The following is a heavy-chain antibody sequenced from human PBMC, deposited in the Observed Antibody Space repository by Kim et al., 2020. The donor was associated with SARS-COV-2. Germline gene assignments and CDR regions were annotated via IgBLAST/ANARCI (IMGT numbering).Heavy chain of an antibody. CDR3: ARSSLWFGGAFDI. CDR2: INHSGST. CDR1: GGSFSGYY. Sequence: SETLSLTCAVYGGSFSGYYWSWIRQPPGKGLEWIGEINHSGSTNYNPSLKSRVTISVDTSKNQFSLKLSSVTAADTAVYYCARSSLWFGGAFDIWGQGTMVTVSS. J-gene: IGHJ3*02. V-gene: IGHV4-34*01. D-gene: IGHD3-10*01.